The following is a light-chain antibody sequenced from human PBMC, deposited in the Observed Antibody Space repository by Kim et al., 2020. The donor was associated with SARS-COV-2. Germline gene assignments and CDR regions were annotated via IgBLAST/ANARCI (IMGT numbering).Light chain of an antibody. Sequence: DIQMTQSPSSLSASVGDRVTIACRASQDISNYLAWYQQKPGKVPKLLIYAASTLQLGVPSRFSGTGSGTDFTLIINSLQPEDVATYYCQKYSSDPSFGQETKV. CDR2: AAS. J-gene: IGKJ1*01. V-gene: IGKV1-27*01. CDR1: QDISNY. CDR3: QKYSSDPS.